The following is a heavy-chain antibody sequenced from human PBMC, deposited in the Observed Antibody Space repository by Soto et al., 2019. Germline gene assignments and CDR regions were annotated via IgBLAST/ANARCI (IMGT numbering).Heavy chain of an antibody. CDR1: GFSISSGSL. D-gene: IGHD6-13*01. CDR3: ARKPRLEAAEFDY. V-gene: IGHV4-28*01. CDR2: IYYIGTT. Sequence: PSETLSLTCAVSGFSISSGSLWGWIRQPPGKGLEWIGYIYYIGTTYYSPSLKSRVTMSVDTSRNQFSLKLNSVTAVDTAVYYCARKPRLEAAEFDYWGQGALVTVSS. J-gene: IGHJ4*02.